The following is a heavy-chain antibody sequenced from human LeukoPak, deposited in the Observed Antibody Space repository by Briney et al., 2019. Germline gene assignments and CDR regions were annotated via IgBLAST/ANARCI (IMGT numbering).Heavy chain of an antibody. V-gene: IGHV3-53*01. CDR1: GFTVSSNY. D-gene: IGHD5-18*01. J-gene: IGHJ6*02. Sequence: GGSLRLSCAASGFTVSSNYMSWVRQAPGKGLEWVSVIYSGGSTYYADSVKGRFTISRDNSKNTLYLQMNSLRAEDTAVYYCARDGQRGYRPYYGMDVWGQGTTVTVSS. CDR2: IYSGGST. CDR3: ARDGQRGYRPYYGMDV.